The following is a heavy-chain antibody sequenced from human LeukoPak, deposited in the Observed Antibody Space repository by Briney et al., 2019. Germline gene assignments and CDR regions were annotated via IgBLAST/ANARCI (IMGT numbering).Heavy chain of an antibody. CDR1: GSFFTTYW. D-gene: IGHD5-24*01. CDR2: IYPGDSDT. Sequence: GASLQISCKGSGSFFTTYWIGWVRQLPGKGLEWMGIIYPGDSDTRYSPSFQGQVTISADKSISTAYLQWSSLKASDTAMYYCARRERGFDYWGQGTLVTVSS. CDR3: ARRERGFDY. J-gene: IGHJ4*02. V-gene: IGHV5-51*01.